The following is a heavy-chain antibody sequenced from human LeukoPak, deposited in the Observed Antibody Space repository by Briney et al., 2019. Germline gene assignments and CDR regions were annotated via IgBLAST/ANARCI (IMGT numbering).Heavy chain of an antibody. J-gene: IGHJ5*02. V-gene: IGHV1-69*05. Sequence: SVKVSCKASGGTFSSYAISWVRQAPGQGLEWMGGIIPIFGTANYAQKFQGRVTITTDESTSTAYMELSSLRSEDTAVYYCARSHPGLVTRWFDPWGQGTLVTVSS. CDR2: IIPIFGTA. CDR1: GGTFSSYA. D-gene: IGHD3/OR15-3a*01. CDR3: ARSHPGLVTRWFDP.